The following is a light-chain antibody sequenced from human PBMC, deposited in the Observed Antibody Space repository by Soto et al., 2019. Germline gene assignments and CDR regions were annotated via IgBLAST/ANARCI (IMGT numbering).Light chain of an antibody. Sequence: SVLTQPASVSGSPGQSITISRTGTSTDVGGYKYVSWYQQHPGKVPKLIIYDVTSRPSGVSDRFSGSKSGNTASLIISGLQAEDEADYYCISYTGSGTYVFGSGTKVTVL. J-gene: IGLJ1*01. V-gene: IGLV2-14*01. CDR1: STDVGGYKY. CDR2: DVT. CDR3: ISYTGSGTYV.